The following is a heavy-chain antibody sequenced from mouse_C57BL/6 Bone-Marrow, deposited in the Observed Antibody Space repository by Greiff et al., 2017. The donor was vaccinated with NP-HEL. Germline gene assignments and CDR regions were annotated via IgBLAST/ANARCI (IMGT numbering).Heavy chain of an antibody. CDR2: ISSGGSYT. CDR1: GFTFSSYG. V-gene: IGHV5-6*01. D-gene: IGHD1-1*01. Sequence: VQLKESGGDLVKPGGSLKLSCAASGFTFSSYGMSWVRQTPDKRLEWVATISSGGSYTYYPDSVKGRFTISRDNAKNTLYLQMSSLKSEDTAMYYCARQGYYGAMDYWGQGTSVTVSS. J-gene: IGHJ4*01. CDR3: ARQGYYGAMDY.